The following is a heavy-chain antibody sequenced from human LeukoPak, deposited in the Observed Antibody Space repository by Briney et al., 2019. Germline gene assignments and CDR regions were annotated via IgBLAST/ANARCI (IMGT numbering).Heavy chain of an antibody. V-gene: IGHV3-23*01. D-gene: IGHD1-26*01. CDR2: ISGSGGDT. CDR1: GFTFSSYA. J-gene: IGHJ4*02. Sequence: GGSLRLSCAASGFTFSSYAMSWVRQAPGKGPEWVSAISGSGGDTYYADSVKGRFTISRDNPKNTLYLQMNSLRAEDTAVYYCAKKGATTGDFDYWGQGTLVTVSS. CDR3: AKKGATTGDFDY.